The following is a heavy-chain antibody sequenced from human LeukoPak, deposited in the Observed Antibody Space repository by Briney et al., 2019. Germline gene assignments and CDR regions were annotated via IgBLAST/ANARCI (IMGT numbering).Heavy chain of an antibody. CDR1: GYTFTSYG. Sequence: GASVKVSCKASGYTFTSYGISWVRQAPGQGLEWMGWISAYNGNTNYAQKLQGRVTMTTDISTSTAYMELRSLRSDDTAVYYCARVYYGSGSYRTAIRFDYWGQGTLVTVSS. D-gene: IGHD3-10*01. J-gene: IGHJ4*02. CDR2: ISAYNGNT. V-gene: IGHV1-18*01. CDR3: ARVYYGSGSYRTAIRFDY.